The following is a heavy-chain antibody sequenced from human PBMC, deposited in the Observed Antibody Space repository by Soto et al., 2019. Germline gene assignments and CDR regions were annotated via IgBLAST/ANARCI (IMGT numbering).Heavy chain of an antibody. V-gene: IGHV4-34*01. Sequence: QVQLQQWGAGLLKPSETLSLTCAVYGGSFRPYYWSWIRQPPGKGLEWIGEIDYSGITTYNPSLKSRVTISVDTCKNLFSLKMTSVTAADTAIYYCARADSREFDYWGQGTLVTVSS. D-gene: IGHD4-4*01. J-gene: IGHJ4*02. CDR3: ARADSREFDY. CDR1: GGSFRPYY. CDR2: IDYSGIT.